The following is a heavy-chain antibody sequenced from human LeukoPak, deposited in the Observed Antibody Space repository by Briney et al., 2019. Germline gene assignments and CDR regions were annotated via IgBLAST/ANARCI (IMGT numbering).Heavy chain of an antibody. Sequence: SVKVSCKASGGTFSSYAISWVRQAPGQGLEWMGRIIPILGIANYAQKFQGRVTITADKSTSTAYMELSSLRSEDTAVYYCARDTPYYDFWSGFPDVWGKGTTVTVSS. CDR3: ARDTPYYDFWSGFPDV. CDR2: IIPILGIA. V-gene: IGHV1-69*04. CDR1: GGTFSSYA. J-gene: IGHJ6*04. D-gene: IGHD3-3*01.